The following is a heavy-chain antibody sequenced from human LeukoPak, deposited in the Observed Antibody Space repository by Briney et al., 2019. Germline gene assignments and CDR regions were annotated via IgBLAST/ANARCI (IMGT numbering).Heavy chain of an antibody. Sequence: PSETLSLTCAVYGGSFSGYYWSWLRQPPGKGLEWIGEINHSGSTNYNPSLKSRVTISVDTSKNQFSLKLSSVTAADTAVYYCARGALAAAGKYYYMDVWGKGTTVTVSS. CDR3: ARGALAAAGKYYYMDV. V-gene: IGHV4-34*01. CDR1: GGSFSGYY. J-gene: IGHJ6*03. CDR2: INHSGST. D-gene: IGHD6-13*01.